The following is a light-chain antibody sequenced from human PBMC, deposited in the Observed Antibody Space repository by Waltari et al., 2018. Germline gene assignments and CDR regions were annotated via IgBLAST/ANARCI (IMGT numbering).Light chain of an antibody. J-gene: IGLJ2*01. CDR3: QAWDSNTVV. V-gene: IGLV3-1*01. CDR2: QHN. Sequence: SNELTQPPSVSVSPGQTASITCSGDKLGGKYASWYQLRAGQSPILVISQHNQRPSGIPERFSGSYSGNTATLTISGTQTMDEVDYYCQAWDSNTVVFGGGTKLSVL. CDR1: KLGGKY.